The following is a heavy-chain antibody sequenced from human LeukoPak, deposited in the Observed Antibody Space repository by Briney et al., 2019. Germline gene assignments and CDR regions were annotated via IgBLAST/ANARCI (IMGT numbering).Heavy chain of an antibody. CDR3: ARDWSDSSTHDAFDI. CDR1: GYTFTSYG. CDR2: ISAYNGNT. V-gene: IGHV1-18*01. Sequence: ASVKVSCKASGYTFTSYGISWVRQAPGQGLEWMGWISAYNGNTNYAQKLQGRVTMTTDTSTSTAYMELRSLRSDDTAVYYCARDWSDSSTHDAFDIWGQGTMVTVSS. J-gene: IGHJ3*02. D-gene: IGHD3-22*01.